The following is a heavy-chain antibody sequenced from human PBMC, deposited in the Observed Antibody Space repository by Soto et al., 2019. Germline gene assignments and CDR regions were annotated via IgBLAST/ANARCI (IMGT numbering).Heavy chain of an antibody. CDR1: RFTFNIYW. CDR2: INQDGSEE. J-gene: IGHJ4*02. D-gene: IGHD6-19*01. CDR3: ARAAEAGTVAY. Sequence: EVQLVESGGGLVQPGGSLRLSCAASRFTFNIYWMSWVRQAPGKGLEWVANINQDGSEEYYVDSVKGRFTISRDNAQNSLYLQMNSLRPEDTAVYYCARAAEAGTVAYWGQGTLVTVSS. V-gene: IGHV3-7*01.